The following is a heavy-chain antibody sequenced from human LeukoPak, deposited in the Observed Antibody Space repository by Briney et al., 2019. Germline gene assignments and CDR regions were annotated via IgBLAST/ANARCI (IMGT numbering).Heavy chain of an antibody. CDR3: ARDPAPEDN. CDR1: GFTFSTYT. Sequence: GGSLRLSCAASGFTFSTYTMNWVRQAPGKGLEWVSSITSRSDIYYADSMRGRFTISRDNAKNSPYLQMNSLRAEDTAVYYCARDPAPEDNWGQGTLVTVSS. CDR2: ITSRSDI. D-gene: IGHD1-14*01. J-gene: IGHJ4*02. V-gene: IGHV3-21*01.